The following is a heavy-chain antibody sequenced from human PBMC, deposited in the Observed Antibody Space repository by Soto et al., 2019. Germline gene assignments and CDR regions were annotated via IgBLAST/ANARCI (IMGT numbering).Heavy chain of an antibody. J-gene: IGHJ4*02. CDR2: IGKSAGST. CDR3: AKPEVSASLGNGPDY. Sequence: EVHMLESGGGLVQTGGSLRLSCEASGFAFSDYPMNWVRQAPGKGLEWVSAIGKSAGSTYYADSVKGRFTISRDNFRNTLYLQMNSLRAEDTAVYWCAKPEVSASLGNGPDYWGQGSLVIVSS. V-gene: IGHV3-23*01. CDR1: GFAFSDYP. D-gene: IGHD1-1*01.